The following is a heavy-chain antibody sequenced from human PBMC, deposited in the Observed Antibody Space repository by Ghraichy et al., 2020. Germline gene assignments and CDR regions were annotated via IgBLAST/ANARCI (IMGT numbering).Heavy chain of an antibody. D-gene: IGHD3-22*01. CDR3: AKEGPPPPYYYFSSGYYHYFDP. V-gene: IGHV3-30*18. J-gene: IGHJ4*02. Sequence: GGSLRLSCVGSGFTFSSYGMHWVRQSPGKGLEWVAFISCGGRNRYYADSVKGRFTISRDNSKNPLYLHMNSLRAEDTAVYYCAKEGPPPPYYYFSSGYYHYFDPRGQGHLVTVSS. CDR1: GFTFSSYG. CDR2: ISCGGRNR.